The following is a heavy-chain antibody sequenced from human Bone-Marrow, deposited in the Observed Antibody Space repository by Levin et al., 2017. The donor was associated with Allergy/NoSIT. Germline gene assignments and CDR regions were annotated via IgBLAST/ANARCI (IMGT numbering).Heavy chain of an antibody. V-gene: IGHV3-74*01. D-gene: IGHD2-2*01. Sequence: LSLTCAASRFTFSNYYMHWVRQAPGKGLVWVSHINGDGSITGYADSVKGRFTISRDNAKNTLYLQMNSLRAEDTAVYYCARGEFPASMDYGGQGTLVTVSS. CDR1: RFTFSNYY. CDR2: INGDGSIT. J-gene: IGHJ4*02. CDR3: ARGEFPASMDY.